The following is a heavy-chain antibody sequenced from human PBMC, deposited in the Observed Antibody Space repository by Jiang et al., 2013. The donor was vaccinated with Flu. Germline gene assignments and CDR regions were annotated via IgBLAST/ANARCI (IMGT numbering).Heavy chain of an antibody. CDR3: ATFLHIAAAGRRWFDP. CDR1: GYTLTELS. D-gene: IGHD6-13*01. J-gene: IGHJ5*02. CDR2: FDPEDGET. Sequence: KVSGYTLTELSMHWVRQAPGKGLEWMGGFDPEDGETIYAQKFQGRVTMTEDTSTDTAYMELSSLRSEDTAVYYCATFLHIAAAGRRWFDPWGQGTLVTVSS. V-gene: IGHV1-24*01.